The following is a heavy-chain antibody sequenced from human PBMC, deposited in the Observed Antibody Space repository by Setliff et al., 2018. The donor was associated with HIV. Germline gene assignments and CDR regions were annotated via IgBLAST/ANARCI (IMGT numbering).Heavy chain of an antibody. Sequence: PSETLSLTCTVYGASISSSNSYWAWIRQPPGKRLEWLGSIYNSGSSSYNPSLSSRPTVSGETSKNQVSLRLNSVTAADTGVYYCARHRDPPGTSWIFYYYYMDLWGAGTTVTVSS. CDR1: GASISSSNSY. J-gene: IGHJ6*03. CDR2: IYNSGSS. D-gene: IGHD6-13*01. CDR3: ARHRDPPGTSWIFYYYYMDL. V-gene: IGHV4-39*01.